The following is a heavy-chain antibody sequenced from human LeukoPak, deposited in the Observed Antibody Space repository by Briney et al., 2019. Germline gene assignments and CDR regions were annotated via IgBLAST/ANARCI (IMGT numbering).Heavy chain of an antibody. CDR1: GFTVSSNY. CDR2: IYSGGST. V-gene: IGHV3-53*04. D-gene: IGHD3-10*01. J-gene: IGHJ4*02. CDR3: ARRYYYGSGSLYYFDY. Sequence: GGSLRLSCAASGFTVSSNYMSWVRQAPGKGLEWVSVIYSGGSTYYADSVKGRFTISRHNSKNTLYLQMNSLRAEDTAVYYCARRYYYGSGSLYYFDYWGQGTLVTVSS.